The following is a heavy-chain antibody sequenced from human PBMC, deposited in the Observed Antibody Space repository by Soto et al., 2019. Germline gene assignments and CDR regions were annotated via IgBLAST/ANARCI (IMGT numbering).Heavy chain of an antibody. D-gene: IGHD4-17*01. V-gene: IGHV3-23*01. Sequence: GGSLRLSCVASGFTFSNYAMNWVRQAPGKGLELVSFISGSRNDGIAKYVDSVKGRFTISRDNSKNTLYLQMNSLRAEDTAVYYCAKDPTDYGDNYWGQGTLVTVSS. J-gene: IGHJ4*02. CDR1: GFTFSNYA. CDR3: AKDPTDYGDNY. CDR2: ISGSRNDGIA.